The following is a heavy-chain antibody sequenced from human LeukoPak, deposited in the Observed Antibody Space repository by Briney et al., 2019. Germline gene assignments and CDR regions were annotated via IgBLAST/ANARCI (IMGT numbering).Heavy chain of an antibody. Sequence: GGSLRLSCAASGFTVSSNYMSWVRQAPGKGLEWVSVIYSGGSTYYADSVKGRFTISRNNSKNTLYLQMNSLRAEDTAVYYCARGEGYDFYGTWGQGTLVTVSS. D-gene: IGHD1-1*01. CDR2: IYSGGST. CDR3: ARGEGYDFYGT. V-gene: IGHV3-66*01. CDR1: GFTVSSNY. J-gene: IGHJ4*02.